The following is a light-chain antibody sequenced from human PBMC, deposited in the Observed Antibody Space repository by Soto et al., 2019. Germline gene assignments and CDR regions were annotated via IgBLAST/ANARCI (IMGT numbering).Light chain of an antibody. CDR2: ATS. J-gene: IGKJ3*01. V-gene: IGKV1-27*01. CDR1: QGINHY. Sequence: DIQMTQSPSSLSASVLDMVSITCRASQGINHYLAWFQQKPGKVPKLLIYATSTLQSGVPSQFSGSGFGTDFTLTISSLQPEDVATYYCQKHNSAPLFFGPGPRWIS. CDR3: QKHNSAPLF.